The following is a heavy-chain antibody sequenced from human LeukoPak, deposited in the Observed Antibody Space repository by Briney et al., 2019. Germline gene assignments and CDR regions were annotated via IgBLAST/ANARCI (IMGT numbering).Heavy chain of an antibody. CDR2: IYPNSGGT. J-gene: IGHJ3*02. V-gene: IGHV1-2*02. CDR3: VKVYYHLWSGFDI. CDR1: GSTFTDYY. D-gene: IGHD3-3*01. Sequence: ASVKVSCKASGSTFTDYYMDWVRQPPGQGLEWMGWIYPNSGGTNSAQKFQGRVTMTRDTSISTAYMELSRLRSDDTAVYYCVKVYYHLWSGFDIWGQGTMVTVSS.